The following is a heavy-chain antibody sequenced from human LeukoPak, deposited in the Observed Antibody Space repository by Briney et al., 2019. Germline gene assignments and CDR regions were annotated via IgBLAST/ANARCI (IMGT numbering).Heavy chain of an antibody. CDR1: GFTFSSYG. CDR3: AKDYGGIFSRHWFDP. D-gene: IGHD1-26*01. CDR2: IRYDGSNK. Sequence: PGRSLRLSCAASGFTFSSYGMHWVRQAPGKGLEWVAFIRYDGSNKYYADSVKGRFTISRDNSKNTLYLQMNSLRAEDTAVYYCAKDYGGIFSRHWFDPWGXXXLVTVSS. J-gene: IGHJ5*02. V-gene: IGHV3-30*02.